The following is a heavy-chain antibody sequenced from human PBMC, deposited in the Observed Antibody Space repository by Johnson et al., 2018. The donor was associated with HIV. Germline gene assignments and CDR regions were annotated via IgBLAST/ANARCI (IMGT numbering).Heavy chain of an antibody. V-gene: IGHV3-30-3*01. Sequence: VQVVESGGGVVQPGRSLRLSCAASGFSFNSYPMHWVRQAPGKGLEWVAHISYDGTNQHYADSVQGRFTISRDNSQNTRYLEMNSLRPYDTVIFYCERGGGRGIFVHRDAFDVWGQGTLVTVSS. D-gene: IGHD3-3*02. J-gene: IGHJ3*01. CDR3: ERGGGRGIFVHRDAFDV. CDR2: ISYDGTNQ. CDR1: GFSFNSYP.